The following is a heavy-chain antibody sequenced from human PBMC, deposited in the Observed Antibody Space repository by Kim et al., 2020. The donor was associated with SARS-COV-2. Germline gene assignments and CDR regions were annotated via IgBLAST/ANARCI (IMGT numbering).Heavy chain of an antibody. CDR3: ARMRQQLVPGIFDP. J-gene: IGHJ5*02. V-gene: IGHV4-30-2*01. Sequence: YNPSLESRVSISVDTSKNQLSLRLNSVTAADTAVYFCARMRQQLVPGIFDPWGQGTLVTVSS. D-gene: IGHD6-13*01.